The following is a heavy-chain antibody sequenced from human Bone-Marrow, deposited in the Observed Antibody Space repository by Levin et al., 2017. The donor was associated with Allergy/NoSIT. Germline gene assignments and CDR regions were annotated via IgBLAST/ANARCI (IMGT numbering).Heavy chain of an antibody. Sequence: SETLSLTCAVSGDSVSSGTYYWSWIRQPPGKGLEWIGCVYHSGTTNYNPSLKSRGTISIDTSRNVFSLKLRSVTAADTAVYYCARESPSWSLEGGGHWGQGTLAIVSS. CDR1: GDSVSSGTYY. CDR3: ARESPSWSLEGGGH. CDR2: VYHSGTT. V-gene: IGHV4-61*01. D-gene: IGHD3-10*01. J-gene: IGHJ4*02.